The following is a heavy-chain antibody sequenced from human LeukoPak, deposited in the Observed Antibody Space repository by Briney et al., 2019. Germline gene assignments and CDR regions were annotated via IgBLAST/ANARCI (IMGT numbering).Heavy chain of an antibody. J-gene: IGHJ4*02. D-gene: IGHD3-16*02. CDR1: GGSISRYY. V-gene: IGHV4-59*01. CDR3: ASAIRLGELSFDY. Sequence: SETLSLTCTVSGGSISRYYWSWIRQPPGKGLEWIGYIYYSGSTNYNPSLKSRVTISVDTSKNQFSLKLSSVTAADTAVYYCASAIRLGELSFDYWGQGTLVTVSS. CDR2: IYYSGST.